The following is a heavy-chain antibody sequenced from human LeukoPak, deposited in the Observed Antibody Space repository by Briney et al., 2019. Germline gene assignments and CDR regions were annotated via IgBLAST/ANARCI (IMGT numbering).Heavy chain of an antibody. D-gene: IGHD3-16*01. CDR1: GYTFTGYY. Sequence: ASAKVSCKASGYTFTGYYMHWVRQAPGQGLEWMGWINPNSGGTNYAQKFQGRVTMTRDTSISTAYMELSRLRSDDTAVYYCARGRGLRLGYFDYWGQGTLVTVSS. CDR2: INPNSGGT. V-gene: IGHV1-2*02. J-gene: IGHJ4*02. CDR3: ARGRGLRLGYFDY.